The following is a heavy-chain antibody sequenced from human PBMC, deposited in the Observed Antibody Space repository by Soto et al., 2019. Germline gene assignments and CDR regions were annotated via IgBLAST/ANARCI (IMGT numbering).Heavy chain of an antibody. J-gene: IGHJ6*02. CDR1: GFTFSDYY. CDR3: ARVGLLWEYYGMDV. D-gene: IGHD3-10*01. V-gene: IGHV3-11*06. Sequence: PGGSLRLSCAASGFTFSDYYMSWIRQAPGKGLEWVSYISSSSSYTNYADSVKGRFTISRDNAKNSLYLQMNSLRAEDTAVYYCARVGLLWEYYGMDVWGQGTTVTVSS. CDR2: ISSSSSYT.